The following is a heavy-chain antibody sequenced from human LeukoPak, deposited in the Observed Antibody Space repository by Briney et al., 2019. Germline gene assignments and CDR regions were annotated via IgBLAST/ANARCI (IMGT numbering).Heavy chain of an antibody. V-gene: IGHV4-39*07. CDR1: GASISTSAYY. CDR3: ARGPSYGAGRLFDY. D-gene: IGHD4/OR15-4a*01. CDR2: IYYSGST. J-gene: IGHJ4*02. Sequence: SETLSLTCSVSGASISTSAYYWGWIRQPPGKGLEWIGSIYYSGSTYYNASLKSRVTISIDTSKNQFSLRLSSVTAADTAVYYCARGPSYGAGRLFDYWGQGTLVTVSS.